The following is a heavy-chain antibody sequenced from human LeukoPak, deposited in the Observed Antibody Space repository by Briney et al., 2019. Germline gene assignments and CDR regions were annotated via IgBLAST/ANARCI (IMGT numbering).Heavy chain of an antibody. CDR1: GFTFSSYS. CDR2: ISSSSSTI. J-gene: IGHJ5*02. CDR3: ARSPLGYCSGGSCYGDNWFDP. D-gene: IGHD2-15*01. V-gene: IGHV3-48*04. Sequence: GGSLRLSCAASGFTFSSYSMNWVRQAPGKGLEWVSYISSSSSTIYYADSVKGRFTISRDNAKNSLYLQMNSLRAEDTAVYYCARSPLGYCSGGSCYGDNWFDPWGQGTLVTVSS.